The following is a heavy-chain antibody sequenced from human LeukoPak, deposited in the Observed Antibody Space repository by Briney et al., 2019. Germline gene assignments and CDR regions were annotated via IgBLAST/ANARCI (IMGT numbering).Heavy chain of an antibody. J-gene: IGHJ4*02. CDR3: ARGDYCSSTSCYLFDYFDY. D-gene: IGHD2-2*01. CDR1: GGTFSSYA. V-gene: IGHV1-69*01. CDR2: IIPIFGTA. Sequence: GSSVEVSCKASGGTFSSYAISWVRQAPGQGLEWMGGIIPIFGTAKYAQKFQGRVTITADESTSTAYMELSSLRSEDTAVYYCARGDYCSSTSCYLFDYFDYWGQGTLVTVSS.